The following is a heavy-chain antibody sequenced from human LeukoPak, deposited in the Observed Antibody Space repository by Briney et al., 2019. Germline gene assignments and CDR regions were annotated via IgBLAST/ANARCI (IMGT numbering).Heavy chain of an antibody. D-gene: IGHD3-9*01. V-gene: IGHV1-2*02. CDR2: INPNSGGT. J-gene: IGHJ6*03. CDR1: GYTFTGYY. Sequence: ASVKVSCXASGYTFTGYYMHWVRQAPGQGLEWMGWINPNSGGTNYAQKFQGRVTMTRDTSISTAYMELSRLRSDDTAVYYCARVGSDILTGKGVYYMDVWGKGTTVTVSS. CDR3: ARVGSDILTGKGVYYMDV.